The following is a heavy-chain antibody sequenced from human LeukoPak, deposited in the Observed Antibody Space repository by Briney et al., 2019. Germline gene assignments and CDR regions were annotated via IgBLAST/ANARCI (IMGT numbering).Heavy chain of an antibody. Sequence: GGSLRLSCAASGFTFDDYAMHWVRQAPGKGLEWVSLISWDGGSTYYADSVKGRFTISRDNAKNSLYLQMNSLRAEDTAVYYCARITYDFWSGYSGPRFDPWGQGTLVTVSS. V-gene: IGHV3-43D*03. CDR1: GFTFDDYA. D-gene: IGHD3-3*01. J-gene: IGHJ5*02. CDR2: ISWDGGST. CDR3: ARITYDFWSGYSGPRFDP.